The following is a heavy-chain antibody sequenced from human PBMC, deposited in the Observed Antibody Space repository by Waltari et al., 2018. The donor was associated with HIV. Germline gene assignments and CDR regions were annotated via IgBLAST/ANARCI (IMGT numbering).Heavy chain of an antibody. CDR1: GGSISSYY. V-gene: IGHV4-4*07. CDR3: ARDPGDTIFGVVVAFDI. D-gene: IGHD3-3*01. CDR2: IYTSGST. J-gene: IGHJ3*02. Sequence: QVQLQESGPGLVKPSETLSLTCTVSGGSISSYYWSWIRQPAGKGLEWIGRIYTSGSTNYNPSLKSRVTMSVDTSKNQFSLKLSSVTAADTAVYYCARDPGDTIFGVVVAFDIWGQGTMVTVSS.